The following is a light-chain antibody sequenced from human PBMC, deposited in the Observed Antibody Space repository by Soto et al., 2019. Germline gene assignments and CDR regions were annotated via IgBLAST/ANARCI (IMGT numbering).Light chain of an antibody. Sequence: EIVLTQSPGTLSLSPGERATLSCRASQSVSSSYLAWYQQKPGQAPRLLIYGASSRATGIPDRFSGSGSATDFTLTISRLEPEDFAVYYCQQYHTSPPTFGQGTRLEIK. J-gene: IGKJ5*01. CDR3: QQYHTSPPT. V-gene: IGKV3-20*01. CDR1: QSVSSSY. CDR2: GAS.